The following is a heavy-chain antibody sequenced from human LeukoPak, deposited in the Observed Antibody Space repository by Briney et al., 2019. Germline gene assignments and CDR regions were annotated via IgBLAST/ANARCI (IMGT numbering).Heavy chain of an antibody. CDR3: AKDLGTLISGTYHYYFDY. D-gene: IGHD3-10*01. V-gene: IGHV3-30*02. Sequence: PGGSLRLSCAASGFTFSSYGMHWVRQAPGKGLDWVSFVRSDGSVEYFADSVKGRFTISRDNSKNTVDLQMNSLRAEDSAVYYCAKDLGTLISGTYHYYFDYWGQGTLVTVSS. CDR2: VRSDGSVE. CDR1: GFTFSSYG. J-gene: IGHJ4*02.